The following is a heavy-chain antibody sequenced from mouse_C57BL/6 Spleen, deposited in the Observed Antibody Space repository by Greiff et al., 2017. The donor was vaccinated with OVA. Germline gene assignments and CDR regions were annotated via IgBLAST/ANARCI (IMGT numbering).Heavy chain of an antibody. CDR2: IYPGDGDT. D-gene: IGHD1-1*01. J-gene: IGHJ2*01. CDR3: AHYYGSSPFDY. CDR1: GYAFSSSW. V-gene: IGHV1-82*01. Sequence: VQLQESGPELVKPGASVKLSCKASGYAFSSSWMHWVKQRPGKGLEWIGRIYPGDGDTNYNGKFKGKATLTADKSSSTAYMQLSSLTSEDSAVYFYAHYYGSSPFDYWGQGTTLTVSS.